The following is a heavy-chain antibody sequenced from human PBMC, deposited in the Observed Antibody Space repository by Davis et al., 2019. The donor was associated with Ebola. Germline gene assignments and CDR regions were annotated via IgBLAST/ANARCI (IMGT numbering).Heavy chain of an antibody. J-gene: IGHJ4*02. V-gene: IGHV3-21*01. Sequence: GGSLRLSCAASGFTFSKYSMNWFRQAPGKGLEWVSSISSNGRATYYADSLQGRFTVARDNAKNALYLQMNSLRAEDTAVYYCARDPYGDYWLDYWGQGTLVTVSS. CDR1: GFTFSKYS. CDR2: ISSNGRAT. D-gene: IGHD4-17*01. CDR3: ARDPYGDYWLDY.